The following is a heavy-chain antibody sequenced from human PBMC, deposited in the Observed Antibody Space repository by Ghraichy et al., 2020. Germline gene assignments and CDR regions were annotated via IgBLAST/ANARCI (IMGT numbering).Heavy chain of an antibody. CDR2: ISAYNGNT. V-gene: IGHV1-18*04. D-gene: IGHD3-3*01. CDR1: GYTFTSYG. J-gene: IGHJ5*02. CDR3: ARTPLGVVPRKYNWFDP. Sequence: ASVKVSCKASGYTFTSYGISWVRQAPGQGLEWMGWISAYNGNTNYAQKLQGRVTMTTDTSTSTAYMELRSLRSDDTAVYYCARTPLGVVPRKYNWFDPWGQGTLVTVSS.